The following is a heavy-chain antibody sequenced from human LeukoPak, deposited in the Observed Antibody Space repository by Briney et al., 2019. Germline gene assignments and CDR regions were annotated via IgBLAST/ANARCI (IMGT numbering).Heavy chain of an antibody. CDR2: IGTAGDT. D-gene: IGHD3-10*01. V-gene: IGHV3-13*01. Sequence: GGSLRLTFAASGFTFSSYDMHWVRQATGKGLEWVSAIGTAGDTYYPGSVKGRFTISRENAKNSLYLQMNSLRAGDTAVYYCARETSVVRGVKYFDYWGQGTLVTVSS. CDR3: ARETSVVRGVKYFDY. J-gene: IGHJ4*02. CDR1: GFTFSSYD.